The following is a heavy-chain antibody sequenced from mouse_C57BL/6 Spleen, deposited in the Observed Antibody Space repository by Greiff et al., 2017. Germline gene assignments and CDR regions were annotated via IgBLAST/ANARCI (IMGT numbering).Heavy chain of an antibody. Sequence: EVQLQQSGPELVKPGASVKISCKASGYTFTDYYMNWVKQSHGKSLEWIGDINPNNGGTSYNQKFKGKATLTVDKSSSTAYMELRSLTSEDSAVYYCARRGDWDVPPYAMDYWGQGTSVTVSS. CDR3: ARRGDWDVPPYAMDY. D-gene: IGHD4-1*01. J-gene: IGHJ4*01. CDR1: GYTFTDYY. V-gene: IGHV1-26*01. CDR2: INPNNGGT.